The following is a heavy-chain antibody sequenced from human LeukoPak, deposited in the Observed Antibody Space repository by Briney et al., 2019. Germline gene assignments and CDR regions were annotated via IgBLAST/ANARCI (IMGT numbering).Heavy chain of an antibody. D-gene: IGHD2/OR15-2a*01. V-gene: IGHV3-33*01. Sequence: GGSLRLSCAASGFTFSSYGMHWVRQAPGKGLEWVAVIWYDGSNKYYADSVKGRFTISRDNSKNTLYLQMNSLRAADTAVYYCARHPFQYPFDHWGQGTVVSVSS. CDR2: IWYDGSNK. J-gene: IGHJ5*02. CDR3: ARHPFQYPFDH. CDR1: GFTFSSYG.